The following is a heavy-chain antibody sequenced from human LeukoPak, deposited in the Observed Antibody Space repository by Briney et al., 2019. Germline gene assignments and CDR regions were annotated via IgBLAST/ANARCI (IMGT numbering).Heavy chain of an antibody. CDR3: ARDPRITGMPSHFDY. V-gene: IGHV3-48*01. J-gene: IGHJ4*02. CDR1: GFTFSSYS. CDR2: ISSSSSTI. Sequence: GGSLRLSCAASGFTFSSYSMNWVRQAPGKGLEWVSYISSSSSTIYYADSVKVRFTISRDNAKNSLYLQMNSLRAEDTAVYYCARDPRITGMPSHFDYWGQGTLVTVSS. D-gene: IGHD1-20*01.